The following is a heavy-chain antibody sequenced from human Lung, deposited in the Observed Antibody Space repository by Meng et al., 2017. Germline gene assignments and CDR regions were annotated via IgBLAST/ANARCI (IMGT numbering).Heavy chain of an antibody. CDR3: ARGPTTMAHDFDY. Sequence: QGQLQQWGAGLLKPSDTLSTTCVVSGGSFSDYYWSWIRQPPGKGLEWIGEINHSGSTNYNPSLESRATISVDTSQNNLSLKLSSVTAADSAVYYCARGPTTMAHDFDYWGQGTLVTVSS. J-gene: IGHJ4*02. V-gene: IGHV4-34*01. CDR2: INHSGST. D-gene: IGHD4-11*01. CDR1: GGSFSDYY.